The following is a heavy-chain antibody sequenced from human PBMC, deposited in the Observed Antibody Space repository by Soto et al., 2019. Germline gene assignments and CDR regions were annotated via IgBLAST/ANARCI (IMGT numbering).Heavy chain of an antibody. CDR3: ARETIYCSSTSCSNSYFDY. Sequence: QVQLKESGPGLVKPSQTLSLTCTVSGGSISSGGYYWSWIRQHPGKGLEWIGYIYYSGGTYYNPSLKSRVTISVDTSKNQLSLKLSSVTAADTAVYCCARETIYCSSTSCSNSYFDYWGQGTLVTVSS. CDR2: IYYSGGT. CDR1: GGSISSGGYY. V-gene: IGHV4-31*03. D-gene: IGHD2-2*01. J-gene: IGHJ4*02.